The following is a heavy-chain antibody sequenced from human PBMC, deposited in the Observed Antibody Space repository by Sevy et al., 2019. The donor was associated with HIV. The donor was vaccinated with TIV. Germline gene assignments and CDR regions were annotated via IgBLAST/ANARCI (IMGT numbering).Heavy chain of an antibody. CDR1: GYTFTGYY. CDR2: INPNSDDT. V-gene: IGHV1-2*02. CDR3: AKSLTLWFEKGASHI. J-gene: IGHJ3*02. D-gene: IGHD3-10*01. Sequence: ASVKVSCKASGYTFTGYYLHWVRQAPGQGPEWMGWINPNSDDTNYAQKFQGRVTMTTDTSISTAYMELTRLRSDDTAVYYCAKSLTLWFEKGASHIWGQGTVVTVSS.